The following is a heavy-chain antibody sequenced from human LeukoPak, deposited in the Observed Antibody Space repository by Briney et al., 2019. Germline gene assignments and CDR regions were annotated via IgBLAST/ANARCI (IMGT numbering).Heavy chain of an antibody. D-gene: IGHD3-3*01. V-gene: IGHV4-4*07. CDR2: IYTSGST. Sequence: SETLSLTCTVSGGSISSYYWSWIRQPAGKGLEWIGRIYTSGSTNYNPSLKSRVTMSVDTSKNQFSLKLSSVTAADTAVYYCARWIGAYYDFWRGYYFGDYYYMDVWGKGTTVTVSS. CDR1: GGSISSYY. J-gene: IGHJ6*03. CDR3: ARWIGAYYDFWRGYYFGDYYYMDV.